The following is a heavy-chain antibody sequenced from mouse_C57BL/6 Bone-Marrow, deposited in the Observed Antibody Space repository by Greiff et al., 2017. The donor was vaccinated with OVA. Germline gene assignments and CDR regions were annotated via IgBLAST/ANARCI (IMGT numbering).Heavy chain of an antibody. CDR3: ARPDSSGTGAMDY. V-gene: IGHV5-15*01. Sequence: DVKLQESGGGLVQPGGSLKLSCAASGFTFSDYGMAWVRQAPRKGPEWVAFISNLAYSIYYADTVTGRFTLSRENAKNTMYLEMSSLRSEDTAMYYCARPDSSGTGAMDYWGQGTSVTVSS. J-gene: IGHJ4*01. CDR1: GFTFSDYG. CDR2: ISNLAYSI. D-gene: IGHD3-2*02.